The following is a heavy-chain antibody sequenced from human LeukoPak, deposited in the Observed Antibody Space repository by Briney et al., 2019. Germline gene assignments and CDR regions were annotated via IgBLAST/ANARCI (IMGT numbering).Heavy chain of an antibody. CDR3: ARGGGSPPRGSYFDY. CDR2: IYSGGST. V-gene: IGHV3-53*01. D-gene: IGHD1-26*01. Sequence: GGSLRHSCAASGFTVSSNYMSWVRQAPGKGVEWVSVIYSGGSTYYADSVKGRFTISRDNSKNTLYLQMNSLRAEDTAVYYCARGGGSPPRGSYFDYWGQGTLVTVSS. J-gene: IGHJ4*02. CDR1: GFTVSSNY.